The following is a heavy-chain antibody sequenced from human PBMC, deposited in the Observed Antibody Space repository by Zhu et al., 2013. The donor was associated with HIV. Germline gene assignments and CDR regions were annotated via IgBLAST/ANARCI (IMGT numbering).Heavy chain of an antibody. V-gene: IGHV1-69*01. D-gene: IGHD1-26*01. CDR2: IIPIFGTA. J-gene: IGHJ6*02. CDR3: ARVGATIPGGYYYYYYGMDV. CDR1: GGTFSSYA. Sequence: QVQLVQSGAEVKKPGSSVKVSCKASGGTFSSYAISWVRQAPGQGLEWMGGIIPIFGTANYAQKFQGRVTITADESTSTAYMELSSLRSEDTAVYYCARVGATIPGGYYYYYYGMDVWGQGTTVTVSS.